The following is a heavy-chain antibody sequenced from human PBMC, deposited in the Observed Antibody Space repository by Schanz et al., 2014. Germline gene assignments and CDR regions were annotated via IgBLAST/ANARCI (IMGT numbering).Heavy chain of an antibody. D-gene: IGHD3-10*01. Sequence: EVQLVESGGGLVQPGGSLRLSCAASGFTFTTNAMSWVRQPPGKGLEWVSAISGNGGSTYFADSVKGRFTISRDNSKNTLYLQMNSLRAEDTAVYYCRLWFGELYYGMDVWGQGTTVTVSS. V-gene: IGHV3-23*04. J-gene: IGHJ6*02. CDR2: ISGNGGST. CDR1: GFTFTTNA. CDR3: RLWFGELYYGMDV.